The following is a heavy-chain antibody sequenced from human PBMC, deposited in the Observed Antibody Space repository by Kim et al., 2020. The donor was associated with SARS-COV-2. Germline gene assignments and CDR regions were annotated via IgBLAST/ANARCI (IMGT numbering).Heavy chain of an antibody. CDR3: TPFFGVVLLGY. J-gene: IGHJ4*02. CDR1: GFTFGDYA. D-gene: IGHD3-3*01. V-gene: IGHV3-49*04. CDR2: IRSKAYGGTT. Sequence: GGSLRLSCTASGFTFGDYAMSWVRQAPGKGLEWVGFIRSKAYGGTTEYAASVKGRFTISRDDSKSIAYLQMNSLKTEDTAVYYCTPFFGVVLLGYWGQGTLVTVSS.